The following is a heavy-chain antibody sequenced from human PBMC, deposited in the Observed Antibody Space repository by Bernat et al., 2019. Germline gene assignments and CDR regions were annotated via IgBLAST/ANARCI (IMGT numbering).Heavy chain of an antibody. D-gene: IGHD3-9*01. J-gene: IGHJ4*02. CDR1: GFTFSDYY. V-gene: IGHV3-11*05. CDR3: ARDILPFY. Sequence: VQLVESGGGVVKPGGSLRLSCAASGFTFSDYYISWIRQAPGKGLEWVSYISSSSSYTNYADPVKGRFTISRDNAKNSLYLQMNSLRAEDTAVYYCARDILPFYWGQGTLVTVSS. CDR2: ISSSSSYT.